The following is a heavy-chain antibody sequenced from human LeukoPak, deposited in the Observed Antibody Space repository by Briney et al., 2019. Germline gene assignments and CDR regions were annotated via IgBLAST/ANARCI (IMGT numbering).Heavy chain of an antibody. J-gene: IGHJ4*01. CDR3: ATGDRGYFYTGYFFDY. CDR2: ISPYTGDT. CDR1: GYAFTSYG. Sequence: GASVKVSCKASGYAFTSYGITWVRQVPGQGLEWVGWISPYTGDTDSAPNVQDRVTMTTDRPTDTAYMELRSLRSDDTAVYYCATGDRGYFYTGYFFDYWGQGTLVTVSS. D-gene: IGHD3-16*01. V-gene: IGHV1-18*01.